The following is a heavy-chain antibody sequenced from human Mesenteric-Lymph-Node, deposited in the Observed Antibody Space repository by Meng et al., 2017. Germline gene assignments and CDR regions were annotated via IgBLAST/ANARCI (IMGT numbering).Heavy chain of an antibody. V-gene: IGHV3-48*01. Sequence: GESLKISCAASGFTFSSYSMNWVRQAPGKGLEWVSSISSSGGATYYADSVKGRFTISRDNSKNTLYLQMNSLRAEDTAVYYCARDWEDIVVVPAAGLDYWGQGTLVTVSS. CDR1: GFTFSSYS. CDR3: ARDWEDIVVVPAAGLDY. D-gene: IGHD2-2*01. CDR2: ISSSGGAT. J-gene: IGHJ4*02.